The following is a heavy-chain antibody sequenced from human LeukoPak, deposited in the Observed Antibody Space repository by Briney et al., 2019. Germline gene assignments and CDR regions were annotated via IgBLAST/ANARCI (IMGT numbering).Heavy chain of an antibody. CDR2: IKNDGSTK. CDR3: SRGDYKVRGIIITDFNY. D-gene: IGHD3-10*01. J-gene: IGHJ4*02. Sequence: PGGSLRLSCAASGFTFSSYGIHCVRQAPGKWLEWVTLIKNDGSTKYYEDSVKGRFTISRDNSENTVYLQMDSLRAEDTAVYYCSRGDYKVRGIIITDFNYCGQGTLVTVSP. V-gene: IGHV3-30*02. CDR1: GFTFSSYG.